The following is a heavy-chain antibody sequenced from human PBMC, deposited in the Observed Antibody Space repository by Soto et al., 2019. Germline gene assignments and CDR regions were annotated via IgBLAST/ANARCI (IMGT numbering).Heavy chain of an antibody. V-gene: IGHV3-23*01. Sequence: EVQLLESGGGLVQPGGSLRLSCAASGFTFNNYAMTWVRQGPGKGLEWVSAISGGGDTTSYADSVQGRFTVSRDGSKNTLYLQMSSLRAEDTALYYCAKGRGGSGSLTPRVDFWGQGTLVSVSS. D-gene: IGHD3-10*01. CDR3: AKGRGGSGSLTPRVDF. CDR2: ISGGGDTT. J-gene: IGHJ4*02. CDR1: GFTFNNYA.